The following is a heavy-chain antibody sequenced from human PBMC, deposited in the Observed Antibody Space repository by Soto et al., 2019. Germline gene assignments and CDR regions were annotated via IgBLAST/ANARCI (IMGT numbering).Heavy chain of an antibody. CDR1: GFTFDDYA. CDR3: AKDYSGSYYNLPDY. Sequence: ESGGGLVQPGRSLRLSCAASGFTFDDYAMHWVRQAPGKGLEWVSGISWNSGSIGYADSVKGRFTISRDNAKNSLYLQMNSLRAEDTALYYCAKDYSGSYYNLPDYWGQGTLVTVSS. J-gene: IGHJ4*02. CDR2: ISWNSGSI. V-gene: IGHV3-9*01. D-gene: IGHD3-10*01.